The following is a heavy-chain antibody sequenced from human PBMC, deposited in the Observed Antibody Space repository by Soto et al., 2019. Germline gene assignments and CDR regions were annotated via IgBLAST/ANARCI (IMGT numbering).Heavy chain of an antibody. CDR2: IITAFGTT. CDR3: TRSYGYTFGGSLDN. J-gene: IGHJ4*02. Sequence: QVQLVQSGPEVMKPGSSVKVSCKASGDTFNSYVITWVRQAPGQGLEWLGGIITAFGTTSYAQNFQDRLTITADEAATTDHMELSSLTSDDTAMYYCTRSYGYTFGGSLDNWGQGTLVTVSS. CDR1: GDTFNSYV. V-gene: IGHV1-69*01. D-gene: IGHD5-18*01.